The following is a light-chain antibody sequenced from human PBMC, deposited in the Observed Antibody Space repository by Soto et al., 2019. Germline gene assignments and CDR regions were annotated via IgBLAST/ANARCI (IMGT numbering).Light chain of an antibody. V-gene: IGLV2-8*01. CDR3: SSYAGNNIVV. J-gene: IGLJ2*01. CDR2: EVS. Sequence: QSALTQPPSASGSPGQSVTISCTGTSSDVGGYNYVSWYQQHPGKAPKLMIYEVSKRPSGAPDRFSGSKSGNTASLTVSGLQAEDEADYYCSSYAGNNIVVFGGGTKVTVL. CDR1: SSDVGGYNY.